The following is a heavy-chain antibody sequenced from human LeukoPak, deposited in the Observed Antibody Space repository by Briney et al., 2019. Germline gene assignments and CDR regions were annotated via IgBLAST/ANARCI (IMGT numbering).Heavy chain of an antibody. V-gene: IGHV1-58*02. J-gene: IGHJ6*02. CDR3: AAAKGGSYYPSLDPYGMDV. CDR2: IVVGSGNT. Sequence: SVKVSCKASGFTFTSSAMQWVRQARGQRLEWIGWIVVGSGNTNYAQKFQERVTITRDMSTSTAYMELSSLRSEDTAVYYCAAAKGGSYYPSLDPYGMDVWGQGTTVTVSS. CDR1: GFTFTSSA. D-gene: IGHD1-26*01.